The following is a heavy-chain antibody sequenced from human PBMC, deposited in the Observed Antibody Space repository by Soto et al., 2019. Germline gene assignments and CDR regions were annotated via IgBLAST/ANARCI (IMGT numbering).Heavy chain of an antibody. D-gene: IGHD3-10*01. CDR2: IRSNIDGGTV. V-gene: IGHV3-15*01. J-gene: IGHJ6*02. Sequence: GGSLRLSCTTSGFTFNKAWMRWVRQAPGKGLEWVGRIRSNIDGGTVEYAAPVKGRFIISRDDSRDTLYLQMNSLQSEDTGVYYCTAAGVRGVVMSGMDVWGQGTAVTVSS. CDR3: TAAGVRGVVMSGMDV. CDR1: GFTFNKAW.